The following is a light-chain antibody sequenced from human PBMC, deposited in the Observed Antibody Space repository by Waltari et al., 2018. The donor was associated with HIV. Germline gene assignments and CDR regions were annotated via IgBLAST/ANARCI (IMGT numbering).Light chain of an antibody. CDR3: QVWESSTDDHQVV. V-gene: IGLV3-21*02. CDR2: DDR. CDR1: NIGSKR. Sequence: SYVLTQPPSVSVAQGQTARMTCGGNNIGSKRLHWYQQKPGQAPVLVVYDDRDRPSGIPERFAGSNFGNTATLTITRVEAGDEADYYCQVWESSTDDHQVVFGGGTKLTVL. J-gene: IGLJ2*01.